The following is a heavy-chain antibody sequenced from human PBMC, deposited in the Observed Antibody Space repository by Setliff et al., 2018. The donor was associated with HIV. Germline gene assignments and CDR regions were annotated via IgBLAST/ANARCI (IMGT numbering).Heavy chain of an antibody. J-gene: IGHJ4*02. CDR2: INPNSGGT. V-gene: IGHV1-2*06. Sequence: ASVKVSCKASGYIFTGYYMHWVRQAPGQGLEWMGRINPNSGGTNYAQKFQGRVTMTRDTSISTAYMELTSLRFEDTAVYYCARGSPTAGDYWGQGTLVTVSS. CDR3: ARGSPTAGDY. CDR1: GYIFTGYY.